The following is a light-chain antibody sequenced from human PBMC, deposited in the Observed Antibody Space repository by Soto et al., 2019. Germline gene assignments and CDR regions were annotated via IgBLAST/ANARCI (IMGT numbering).Light chain of an antibody. CDR1: QSINW. Sequence: DIPLVQSPSTLSASVGDRITITCRATQSINWLAWYQQKPGKAPKLLIFEASRLESGVPSRFSGSGSGTEFTLTISSLQPDDFGTYYCQHYDTYSPMWTFGQGTKVDVK. CDR3: QHYDTYSPMWT. CDR2: EAS. V-gene: IGKV1-5*03. J-gene: IGKJ1*01.